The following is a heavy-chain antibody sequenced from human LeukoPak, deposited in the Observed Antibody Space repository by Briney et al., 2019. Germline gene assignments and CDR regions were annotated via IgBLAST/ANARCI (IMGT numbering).Heavy chain of an antibody. CDR1: GFTFSSYE. CDR2: ISSSGSTI. CDR3: ARAVSVITGGFDY. J-gene: IGHJ4*02. V-gene: IGHV3-48*03. D-gene: IGHD3-22*01. Sequence: GGSLRLSCAASGFTFSSYEMNWVRQAPGKGLEWVSYISSSGSTIYYADSVKGRFTISRDNAKNSQYLQMNSLRAEDTAVYYCARAVSVITGGFDYWGQGTLVTVSS.